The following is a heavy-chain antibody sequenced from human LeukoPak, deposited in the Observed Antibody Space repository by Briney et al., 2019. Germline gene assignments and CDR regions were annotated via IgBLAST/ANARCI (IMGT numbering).Heavy chain of an antibody. CDR1: GGPLSAYY. V-gene: IGHV4-59*01. D-gene: IGHD1-1*01. CDR2: IYDTGNT. CDR3: ASGETGSTLGGY. Sequence: SETLSLTCTVSGGPLSAYYWTWIRQPPGKGLEWIGYIYDTGNTNYNPSLKGRVTISVDTSKNQFSLKLTSVTAADTAVYYCASGETGSTLGGYWGQGTLVTVSS. J-gene: IGHJ4*02.